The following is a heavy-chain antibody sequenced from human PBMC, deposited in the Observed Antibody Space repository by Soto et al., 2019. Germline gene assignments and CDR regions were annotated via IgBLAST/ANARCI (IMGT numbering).Heavy chain of an antibody. Sequence: GEPLKISCKTSGFAFSNYWVGWVRQMPGKGFEWMGLTYPGDSATKYSPSFQAHVTISSEKSTNTAYLQWSSLRASKTAIYFCAANPRHDTDQVWPYWGQGTLVTVSS. CDR1: GFAFSNYW. CDR2: TYPGDSAT. V-gene: IGHV5-51*01. CDR3: AANPRHDTDQVWPY. J-gene: IGHJ4*01. D-gene: IGHD3-22*01.